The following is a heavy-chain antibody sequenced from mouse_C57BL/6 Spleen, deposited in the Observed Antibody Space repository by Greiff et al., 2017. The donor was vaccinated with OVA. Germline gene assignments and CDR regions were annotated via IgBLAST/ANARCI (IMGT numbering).Heavy chain of an antibody. Sequence: EVQLQQSGPELVKPGASVKISCNASGYTFTDYYMNWVKQSHGKSLEWIGDINPNNGGTSYNQKFKGKATLTVDKSSSTAYMELRSLTSEDSAVYYCARGATGSSFAYWGQGTLVTVSA. V-gene: IGHV1-26*01. CDR1: GYTFTDYY. CDR3: ARGATGSSFAY. D-gene: IGHD4-1*01. J-gene: IGHJ3*01. CDR2: INPNNGGT.